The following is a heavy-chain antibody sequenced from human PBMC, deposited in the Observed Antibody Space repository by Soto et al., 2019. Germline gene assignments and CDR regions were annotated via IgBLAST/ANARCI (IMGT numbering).Heavy chain of an antibody. D-gene: IGHD3-22*01. CDR1: GYTFTIYG. V-gene: IGHV1-18*01. Sequence: GASVKVSCKASGYTFTIYGITWVRQAPGQGLEWMGWISAYNGNTNYAQKLQGRVTMTTDTSTSTAYMELRSLRSDDTAVYYCARDHPYYYDSSGYLHFDYWGQGTLVTVSS. CDR2: ISAYNGNT. J-gene: IGHJ4*02. CDR3: ARDHPYYYDSSGYLHFDY.